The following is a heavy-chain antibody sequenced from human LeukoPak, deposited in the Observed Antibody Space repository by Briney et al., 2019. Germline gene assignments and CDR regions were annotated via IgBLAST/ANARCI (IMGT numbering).Heavy chain of an antibody. D-gene: IGHD3-9*01. CDR3: ARYYDTFWPNLYYYMDV. CDR2: IYYSGST. J-gene: IGHJ6*03. CDR1: GGSISSYY. Sequence: SETLSLTCTASGGSISSYYWSWIRQPPGKGLEWIGYIYYSGSTNYNPSLKSRVTISVDTSKNQFSLKLSSVTAADTAVYYCARYYDTFWPNLYYYMDVWGKGTTVTVSS. V-gene: IGHV4-59*01.